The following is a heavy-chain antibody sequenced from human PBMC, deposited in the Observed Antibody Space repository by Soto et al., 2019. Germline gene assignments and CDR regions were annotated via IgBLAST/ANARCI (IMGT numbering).Heavy chain of an antibody. Sequence: SETLSLTCTVSGGSISGHSWTWIRQPAGKGLEWIGHIYPSGSTSYNPSLRSRVTMSLDTSSNQIFLNLTSVTAADTAVFYCVRGRSYSVYDFWGPGTLVTVSS. V-gene: IGHV4-4*07. CDR2: IYPSGST. CDR1: GGSISGHS. J-gene: IGHJ4*02. D-gene: IGHD5-12*01. CDR3: VRGRSYSVYDF.